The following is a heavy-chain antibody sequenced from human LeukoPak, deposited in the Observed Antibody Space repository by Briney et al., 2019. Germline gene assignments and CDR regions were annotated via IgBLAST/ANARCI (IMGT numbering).Heavy chain of an antibody. CDR1: GGSISSGGYY. CDR3: ARDGGSSSWYDY. D-gene: IGHD6-13*01. Sequence: SETLSLTCTVSGGSISSGGYYWSWIRQHPGQGLEWIVYIYYSGSTYYNPSLKSRVTISVDTSKKQFSLKLSSVTAADTAVYYCARDGGSSSWYDYWGEGTLVTVSS. V-gene: IGHV4-31*03. J-gene: IGHJ4*02. CDR2: IYYSGST.